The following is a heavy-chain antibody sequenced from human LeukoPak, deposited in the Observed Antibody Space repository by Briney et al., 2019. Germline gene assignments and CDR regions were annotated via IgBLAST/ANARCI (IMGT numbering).Heavy chain of an antibody. CDR2: MNPNSGNT. Sequence: APVKVSCKASGYTLSTCDINRGRQATGPRGEWIGWMNPNSGNTGFAHKFQGRVTMTRDTSINTAYMELSSLRSEDTAVYYCTRVLGSISHWGQGTLVTVSS. D-gene: IGHD1-1*01. CDR3: TRVLGSISH. V-gene: IGHV1-8*01. CDR1: GYTLSTCD. J-gene: IGHJ4*02.